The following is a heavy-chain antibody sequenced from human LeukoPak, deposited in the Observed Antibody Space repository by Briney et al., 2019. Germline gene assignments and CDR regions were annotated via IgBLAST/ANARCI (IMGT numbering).Heavy chain of an antibody. CDR3: AKDPPSYSWNYIKYFDS. CDR1: GFTFSNYN. Sequence: GGSLRLSCADSGFTFSNYNMNWVRQTPGKGLEWVSGIVASGDRTYYAESVKGRFTISRDNSKNTVHLQMTTLRVDDTAVYYCAKDPPSYSWNYIKYFDSWGQGTLVTVSS. J-gene: IGHJ4*02. D-gene: IGHD1-1*01. CDR2: IVASGDRT. V-gene: IGHV3-23*01.